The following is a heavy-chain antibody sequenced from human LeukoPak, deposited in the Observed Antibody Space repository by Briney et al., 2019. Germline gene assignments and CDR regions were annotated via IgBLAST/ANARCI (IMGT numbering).Heavy chain of an antibody. V-gene: IGHV4-59*01. Sequence: PSGTLSLTCTVSGGSINRYFWSWIRQPPGKGLEWIGYVFYSGSTNYNPSLKSRVTISVDTSKNQFSLKLISVTAADTAVYYCARGDTSGYSYYFDYWGQGTLVTVSS. D-gene: IGHD3-22*01. CDR1: GGSINRYF. CDR2: VFYSGST. CDR3: ARGDTSGYSYYFDY. J-gene: IGHJ4*02.